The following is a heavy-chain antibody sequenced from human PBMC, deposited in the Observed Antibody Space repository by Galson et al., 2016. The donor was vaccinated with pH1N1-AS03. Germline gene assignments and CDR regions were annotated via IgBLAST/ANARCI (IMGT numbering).Heavy chain of an antibody. CDR3: ARVRHSGSYSAFDY. V-gene: IGHV1-69*13. D-gene: IGHD1-26*01. Sequence: SVKVSCKASGGTFSHYAISWVRQAPGHGLEWMGGIIPIFGRANYAQKFQDRVTITADESTNPAYMALSSLTSEDTAVYYCARVRHSGSYSAFDYWGQGTLVAVSS. CDR1: GGTFSHYA. J-gene: IGHJ4*02. CDR2: IIPIFGRA.